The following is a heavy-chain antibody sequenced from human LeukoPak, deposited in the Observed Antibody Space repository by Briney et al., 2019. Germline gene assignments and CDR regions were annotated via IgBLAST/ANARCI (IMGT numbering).Heavy chain of an antibody. V-gene: IGHV3-21*01. CDR3: ARSPSAGSAN. J-gene: IGHJ4*02. CDR2: ISSSSSYI. Sequence: GGSLRLSCAASGFTFSSYRMHWVREAPGKGVEWVSSISSSSSYIYYADSVKGRFTISRDNAKNSLYLQMNSLRAEDTAVYYCARSPSAGSANWGQGTLVTVSS. CDR1: GFTFSSYR.